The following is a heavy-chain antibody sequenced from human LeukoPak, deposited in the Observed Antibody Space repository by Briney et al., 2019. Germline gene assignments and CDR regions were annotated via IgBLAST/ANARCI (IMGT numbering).Heavy chain of an antibody. CDR2: VYHDGTT. D-gene: IGHD2/OR15-2a*01. CDR1: GASISRHY. J-gene: IGHJ4*02. CDR3: ARGSTRADDY. V-gene: IGHV4-59*11. Sequence: SETLSLTCTVSGASISRHYWSWIRQPPGKGLEWIGYVYHDGTTNYNPSLKSRVAISIDTSRNQLSLKLSSMTAADTAVYYCARGSTRADDYWGQGILVTVST.